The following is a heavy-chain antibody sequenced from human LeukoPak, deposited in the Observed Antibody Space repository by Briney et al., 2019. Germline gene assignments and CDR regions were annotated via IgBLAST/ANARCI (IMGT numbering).Heavy chain of an antibody. CDR1: GGSISSGDYY. J-gene: IGHJ4*02. CDR2: IYYSGST. D-gene: IGHD3-9*01. Sequence: SETLSLTCTVSGGSISSGDYYWSWIRQPPGKGLEWIGYIYYSGSTYYNPSLKSRVTISVDTSKNQFSLKLSSVTAADTAVYYCARGGRYFDWLLPYYFDYWGQGTLVTVSS. V-gene: IGHV4-30-4*02. CDR3: ARGGRYFDWLLPYYFDY.